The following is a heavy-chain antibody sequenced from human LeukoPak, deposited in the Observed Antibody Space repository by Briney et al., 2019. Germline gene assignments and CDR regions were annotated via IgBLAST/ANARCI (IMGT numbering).Heavy chain of an antibody. CDR1: GYSFTSYW. CDR2: IYPADSDI. V-gene: IGHV5-51*01. D-gene: IGHD5-18*01. J-gene: IGHJ4*02. Sequence: GESLKISCKGSGYSFTSYWIGWVRQMPGKGLEWMGIIYPADSDIRYSPSFEGQVTISADKFITTAYLQWSGLTASDTAMYYCARGNSYGYRRFDYWGQGTLVTVSS. CDR3: ARGNSYGYRRFDY.